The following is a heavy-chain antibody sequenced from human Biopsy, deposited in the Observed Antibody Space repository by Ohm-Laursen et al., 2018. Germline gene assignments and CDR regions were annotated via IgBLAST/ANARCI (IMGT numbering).Heavy chain of an antibody. CDR2: INPPGGST. Sequence: SLRLSCAASGFTFRRYALTWLRQAPGKGLAWVSVINPPGGSTHYAVSVKGRITISRDNPKNTLYLRMTSLTAEDTAVYYCAKPADSCGSEFYFDYWGQGTLVTVSS. CDR1: GFTFRRYA. D-gene: IGHD2-21*01. V-gene: IGHV3-23*01. CDR3: AKPADSCGSEFYFDY. J-gene: IGHJ4*02.